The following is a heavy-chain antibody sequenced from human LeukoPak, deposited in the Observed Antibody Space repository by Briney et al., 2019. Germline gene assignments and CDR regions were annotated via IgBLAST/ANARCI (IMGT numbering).Heavy chain of an antibody. J-gene: IGHJ6*03. Sequence: PGGSLRLSCAASGFTFSSYEMNWVRQAPGKGLEWVSYISSSGSTIYYADSVKGRFTISRDNAKNSLYLQMNSLRAEDTAVYYCARWGLEYYYGSGSYLYYYYMDVWGKGTTVTISS. CDR1: GFTFSSYE. CDR3: ARWGLEYYYGSGSYLYYYYMDV. D-gene: IGHD3-10*01. V-gene: IGHV3-48*03. CDR2: ISSSGSTI.